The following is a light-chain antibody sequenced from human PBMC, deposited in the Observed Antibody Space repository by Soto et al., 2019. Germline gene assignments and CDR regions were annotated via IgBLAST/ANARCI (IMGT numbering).Light chain of an antibody. V-gene: IGKV1-5*01. J-gene: IGKJ1*01. CDR2: DAS. Sequence: DIQMTQSPSTLSASVGDRVTITCRASQSISSWLAWYQQKPGKAPKLLIYDASSLESGDPSRFSGSGSGTEFTLTISSLQPDDFATYYCQQYNSYRWTFGQGTKVEIK. CDR1: QSISSW. CDR3: QQYNSYRWT.